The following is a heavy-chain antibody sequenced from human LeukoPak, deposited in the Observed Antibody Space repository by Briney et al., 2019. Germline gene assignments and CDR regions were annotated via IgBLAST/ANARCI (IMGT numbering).Heavy chain of an antibody. J-gene: IGHJ1*01. D-gene: IGHD3-22*01. CDR3: ATRTYYDSSGPPDY. CDR2: FDPEDGET. Sequence: AASVKVSCKVSGYTLTELSMHWVRQAPGKGLEWMGGFDPEDGETIYAQKFQGRVTMTEDTSTDTAYMKLSSLRSEDTAVYYCATRTYYDSSGPPDYWGQGTLVTVSS. V-gene: IGHV1-24*01. CDR1: GYTLTELS.